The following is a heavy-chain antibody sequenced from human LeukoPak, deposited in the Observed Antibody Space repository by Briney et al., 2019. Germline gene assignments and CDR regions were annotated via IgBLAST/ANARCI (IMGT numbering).Heavy chain of an antibody. CDR3: AKAPVTSCRGAFCYPFDY. Sequence: GGSLRLSCGASGFTFSSYAMSWVRQAPGKGLEWVSAMSSSDDGRYYAASVRGRFTISRDTSRSTLYLQMNSLRAEDAAVYYCAKAPVTSCRGAFCYPFDYWGQGTLVTVSS. V-gene: IGHV3-23*01. CDR1: GFTFSSYA. CDR2: MSSSDDGR. D-gene: IGHD2-15*01. J-gene: IGHJ4*02.